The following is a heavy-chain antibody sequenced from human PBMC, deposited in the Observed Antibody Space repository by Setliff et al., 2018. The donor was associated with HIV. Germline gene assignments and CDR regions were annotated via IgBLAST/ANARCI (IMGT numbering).Heavy chain of an antibody. V-gene: IGHV3-23*01. J-gene: IGHJ3*02. CDR2: VGGSGDIT. Sequence: PGGSLRLSCAASGFTFSDYYMSWLRQAPGKGLEWVSVVGGSGDITYYADSVKGRFTISRDNSKDTMYLQMTSLRDEDTAQCDCAKGYYYDSGGGRVRAFESWGQGTMVTVSS. CDR1: GFTFSDYY. D-gene: IGHD3-22*01. CDR3: AKGYYYDSGGGRVRAFES.